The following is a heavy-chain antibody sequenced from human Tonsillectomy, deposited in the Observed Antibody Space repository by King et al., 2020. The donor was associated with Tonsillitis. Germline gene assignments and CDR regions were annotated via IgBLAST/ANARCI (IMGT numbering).Heavy chain of an antibody. CDR1: GFTFSDAW. Sequence: VQLVESGGGLVKPGGSLRLSCAASGFTFSDAWMSWVRQAPGKGLEWVGRIKSKTDGGTTDYAAPVKGRFTISRDDSKNTLYLQMNSLNTEDTAVYYCTTDSSGLVVPVADWGQGTLVTVSS. V-gene: IGHV3-15*01. CDR3: TTDSSGLVVPVAD. CDR2: IKSKTDGGTT. J-gene: IGHJ4*02. D-gene: IGHD2-2*01.